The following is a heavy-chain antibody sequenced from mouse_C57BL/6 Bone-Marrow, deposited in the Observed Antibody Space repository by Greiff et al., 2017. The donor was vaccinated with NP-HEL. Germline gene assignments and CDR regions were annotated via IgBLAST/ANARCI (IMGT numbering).Heavy chain of an antibody. CDR2: IDPENGDT. Sequence: VQLQQSGAELVRPGASVKLSCTASGFNIKDDYMHWVKQRPEQGLEWIGWIDPENGDTEYASKFQGKATITADTSSNTAYLQLSSLTSEDTAVYYCTITGTRAMDYWDQGTSVTVSS. CDR3: TITGTRAMDY. CDR1: GFNIKDDY. V-gene: IGHV14-4*01. D-gene: IGHD4-1*01. J-gene: IGHJ4*01.